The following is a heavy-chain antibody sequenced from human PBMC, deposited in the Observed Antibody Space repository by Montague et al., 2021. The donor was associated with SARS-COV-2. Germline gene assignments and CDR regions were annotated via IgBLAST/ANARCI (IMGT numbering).Heavy chain of an antibody. Sequence: SETRSLTCSVSGDSITNHYWSWIRQPAGKGLEWIGRMHFTGKTNFSPFFSSRLTMSADTSKSQFSLKLTSVTAADTAIYFCARDRFDFGAGRQGTIDFWGQGTLVTVSS. D-gene: IGHD3-10*01. CDR1: GDSITNHY. CDR3: ARDRFDFGAGRQGTIDF. J-gene: IGHJ4*02. CDR2: MHFTGKT. V-gene: IGHV4-4*07.